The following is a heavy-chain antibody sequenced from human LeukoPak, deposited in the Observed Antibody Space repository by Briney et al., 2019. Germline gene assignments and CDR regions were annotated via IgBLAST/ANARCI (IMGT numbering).Heavy chain of an antibody. CDR1: GYTFTGYY. CDR2: INPNSGVT. Sequence: ASVKVSCKASGYTFTGYYMHWVRQAPGQGLEWMGWINPNSGVTNYAQKLQGRVTMTRDTSISTAYMELSRLRADDTALYYCARKGGDGGARDWGQGTLVTVSS. V-gene: IGHV1-2*02. J-gene: IGHJ4*02. D-gene: IGHD3-16*01. CDR3: ARKGGDGGARD.